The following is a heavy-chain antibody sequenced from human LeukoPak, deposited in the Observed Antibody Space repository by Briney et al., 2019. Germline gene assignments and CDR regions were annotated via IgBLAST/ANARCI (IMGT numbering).Heavy chain of an antibody. J-gene: IGHJ3*02. D-gene: IGHD3-3*01. CDR1: GFTFSSYS. CDR2: ISSSSSTI. CDR3: ARAGHYDFWSGYSTRAFDI. V-gene: IGHV3-48*01. Sequence: GGSLRLSCAASGFTFSSYSMNWVRQAPGKGLEWVSYISSSSSTIYYADSVKGRFTISRDNSKNTLYLQMNSLRAEDTAVYYCARAGHYDFWSGYSTRAFDIWGQGTMVTVSS.